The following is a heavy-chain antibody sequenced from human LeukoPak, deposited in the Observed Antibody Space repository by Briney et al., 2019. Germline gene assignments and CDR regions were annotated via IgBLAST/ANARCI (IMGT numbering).Heavy chain of an antibody. CDR3: ARLPRGEY. D-gene: IGHD2/OR15-2a*01. Sequence: GGSLRLSCAASGFTVSSNYMSWVRQAPGKGLEWVSVIYSGGSTYYADSLKGRFTVSRDNSKNTLYLQVNSLRAEDTAVYYCARLPRGEYWGQGTLVTVSS. CDR1: GFTVSSNY. V-gene: IGHV3-53*01. J-gene: IGHJ4*02. CDR2: IYSGGST.